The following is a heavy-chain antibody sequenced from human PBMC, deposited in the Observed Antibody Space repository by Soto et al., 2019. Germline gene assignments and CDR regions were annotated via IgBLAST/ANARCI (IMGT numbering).Heavy chain of an antibody. CDR2: ISYDGSNK. CDR1: GFTFSSYG. CDR3: AKDHVGGDFTN. D-gene: IGHD4-17*01. V-gene: IGHV3-30*18. J-gene: IGHJ4*02. Sequence: QVQLVESGGGVVQPGRSLRLSCAASGFTFSSYGMHWVRQAPGKGLEWVAVISYDGSNKYYADSVKGRFTISRDNSKKTLYLQMNSLRAEDTAVYYCAKDHVGGDFTNWGQGTLVTVSS.